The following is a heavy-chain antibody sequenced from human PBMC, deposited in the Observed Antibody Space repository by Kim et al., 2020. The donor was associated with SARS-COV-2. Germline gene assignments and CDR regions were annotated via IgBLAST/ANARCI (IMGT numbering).Heavy chain of an antibody. J-gene: IGHJ6*03. Sequence: SETLSLTCTVSGASISRYYWSWIRQSPGKGLEWMGYIYNSGSTNYNPSLKSRVTISLDTSKNHFSLKLRSVTAADTAVYFCAKSLDYSYYMDVWGEGTTVVVSS. CDR1: GASISRYY. V-gene: IGHV4-59*01. CDR2: IYNSGST. CDR3: AKSLDYSYYMDV.